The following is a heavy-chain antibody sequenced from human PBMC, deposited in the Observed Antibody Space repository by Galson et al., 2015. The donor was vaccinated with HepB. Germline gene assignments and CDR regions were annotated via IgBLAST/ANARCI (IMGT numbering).Heavy chain of an antibody. CDR3: ATEGYYYGSGSRITRNAFDI. CDR1: GFTVSSIY. V-gene: IGHV3-66*01. D-gene: IGHD3-10*01. Sequence: SLRLSCAASGFTVSSIYMNWVRQAPGEGLVWVSVIYSGGSTYYADSVKGRFTISRDNSKNTLYLQMNSLRAEDTAVYYCATEGYYYGSGSRITRNAFDIWGQGTMVTVSS. J-gene: IGHJ3*02. CDR2: IYSGGST.